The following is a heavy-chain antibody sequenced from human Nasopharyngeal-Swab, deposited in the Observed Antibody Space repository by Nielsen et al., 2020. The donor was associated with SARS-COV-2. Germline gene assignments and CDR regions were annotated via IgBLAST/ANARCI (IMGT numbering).Heavy chain of an antibody. CDR2: ISSSSSTI. CDR3: ASETLRYCSSTSCQDY. Sequence: WIRQPPGKGLEWVSYISSSSSTIYYADSVKGRFTISRDNAENSLYLQMNSLRAEDTAVYYCASETLRYCSSTSCQDYWGQGTLVTVSS. V-gene: IGHV3-48*04. D-gene: IGHD2-2*01. J-gene: IGHJ4*02.